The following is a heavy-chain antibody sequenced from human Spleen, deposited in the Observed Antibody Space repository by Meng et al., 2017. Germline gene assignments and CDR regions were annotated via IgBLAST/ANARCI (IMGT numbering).Heavy chain of an antibody. CDR3: Y. Sequence: QVQLQESGPGLVKPSGTLSLTCAVSGGSISSSNWWSWVRQPPGKGLEWIGEIYHSGSTNYNPSLKSRVTISVDTAVYYCARVGTCSGNSCYYRLFDYWGQGTLVTVSS. CDR1: GGSISSSNW. D-gene: IGHD2-15*01. V-gene: IGHV4-4*02. J-gene: IGHJ4*02. CDR2: IYHSGST.